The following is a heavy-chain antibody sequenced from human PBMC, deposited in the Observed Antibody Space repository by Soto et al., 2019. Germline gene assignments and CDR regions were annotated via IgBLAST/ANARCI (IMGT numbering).Heavy chain of an antibody. CDR2: IYSGGST. V-gene: IGHV3-66*01. D-gene: IGHD3-16*01. J-gene: IGHJ6*04. CDR3: ASSGGGIMITFGGVIPDV. CDR1: GFTVSSNY. Sequence: EVQLVESGGGLVQPGGSLRISCAASGFTVSSNYMSWVRQAPGKGLEWVSVIYSGGSTYYADSVKGRFTISRDNSKNTMYRQMNSLRAEDTAVYYCASSGGGIMITFGGVIPDVWGKGTTVTVSS.